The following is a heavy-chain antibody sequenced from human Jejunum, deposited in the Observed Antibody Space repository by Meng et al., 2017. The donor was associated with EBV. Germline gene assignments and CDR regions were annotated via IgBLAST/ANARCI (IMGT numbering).Heavy chain of an antibody. Sequence: QVYMHQGGAGLLKPSETLSLACAVYDGSFSGFYWSWIRQPPGKGLEWIGEISDNEGTKYNPSLKSRVTVSLDTSKNQFSLRLSSVTAADTALYYCARGPDHSKQGYWGQGTLVTVSS. CDR1: DGSFSGFY. V-gene: IGHV4-34*01. CDR3: ARGPDHSKQGY. D-gene: IGHD1-14*01. CDR2: ISDNEGT. J-gene: IGHJ4*02.